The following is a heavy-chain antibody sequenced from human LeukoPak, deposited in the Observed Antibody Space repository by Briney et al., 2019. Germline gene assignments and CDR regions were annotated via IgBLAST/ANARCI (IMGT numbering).Heavy chain of an antibody. CDR3: ARDREAAADFDY. Sequence: GGSLRLSCAASGLPFSSYTMNWVRQAPGKGLEWVSSISSSSSYIYYADSVKGRFTISRDNAKNSLYLQMNSLRAEDTAVYYCARDREAAADFDYWGQGTLVTVSS. V-gene: IGHV3-21*01. CDR2: ISSSSSYI. D-gene: IGHD6-13*01. CDR1: GLPFSSYT. J-gene: IGHJ4*02.